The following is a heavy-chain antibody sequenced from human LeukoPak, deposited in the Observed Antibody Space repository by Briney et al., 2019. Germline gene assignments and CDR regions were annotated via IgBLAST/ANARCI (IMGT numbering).Heavy chain of an antibody. D-gene: IGHD3-10*01. Sequence: SETLSLTCTVSGGSISSYYWSWIRHPPAKGLEWIGYIYYSWSTNYNPSLKSRVTISVDTSKNQFSLKLRSVTAADTAVYFCAREASRAGTYYFDYSGQGTLLTVSS. J-gene: IGHJ4*02. V-gene: IGHV4-59*01. CDR2: IYYSWST. CDR1: GGSISSYY. CDR3: AREASRAGTYYFDY.